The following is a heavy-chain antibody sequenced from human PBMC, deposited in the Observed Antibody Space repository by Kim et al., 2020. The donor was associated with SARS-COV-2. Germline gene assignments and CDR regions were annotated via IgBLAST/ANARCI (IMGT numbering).Heavy chain of an antibody. J-gene: IGHJ4*02. CDR2: ISGYNDDT. Sequence: ASVKVSCKASGYTFNTYGLSWVRQAPGQGLEWMGWISGYNDDTSYAQNLQGRVTMTTYTSTSTAYMELGSLRSDDTAVYYCARGPVRTTGPEPYYFDYWGQGTLVTVSS. CDR1: GYTFNTYG. D-gene: IGHD1-7*01. CDR3: ARGPVRTTGPEPYYFDY. V-gene: IGHV1-18*04.